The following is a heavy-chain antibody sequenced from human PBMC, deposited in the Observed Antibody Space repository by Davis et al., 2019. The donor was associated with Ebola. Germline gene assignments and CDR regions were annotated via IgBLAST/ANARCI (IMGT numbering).Heavy chain of an antibody. D-gene: IGHD3-3*01. Sequence: ASVKVSCKASGYTFTSYAMHWVRQAPGQSLEWMGWINAGTGNTKYSQKFQGRVTFTGDTSASTAYLDLTRLKSDDTAVYYCARGLDFWSGYSTRSDFDFWGQGTPVTVSS. J-gene: IGHJ4*02. V-gene: IGHV1-3*01. CDR2: INAGTGNT. CDR3: ARGLDFWSGYSTRSDFDF. CDR1: GYTFTSYA.